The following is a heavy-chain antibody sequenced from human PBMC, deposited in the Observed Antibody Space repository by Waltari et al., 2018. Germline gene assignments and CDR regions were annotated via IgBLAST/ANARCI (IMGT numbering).Heavy chain of an antibody. CDR3: AKDWYYYDSSGYSMGFDY. CDR1: GFTFSSYA. J-gene: IGHJ4*02. D-gene: IGHD3-22*01. V-gene: IGHV3-23*04. CDR2: MRGSGGST. Sequence: EVQLVESGGGLVQPGGSLRLSCAASGFTFSSYAMSWVRQAPGKGLEWVSAMRGSGGSTYYADSVKGRFTISRDNSKNTLYLQMNSLRAEDTAVYYCAKDWYYYDSSGYSMGFDYWGQGTLVTVSS.